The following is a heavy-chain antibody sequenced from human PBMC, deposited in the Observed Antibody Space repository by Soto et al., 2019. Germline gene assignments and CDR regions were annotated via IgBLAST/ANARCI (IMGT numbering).Heavy chain of an antibody. D-gene: IGHD4-17*01. CDR3: AKDRTPPGLGYGDYFDY. CDR2: IRWNSGRI. J-gene: IGHJ4*02. CDR1: GFTFDDYA. Sequence: GGSMRPSCAASGFTFDDYAIHWVRQAPGKGLEWGSGIRWNSGRIGYAVSVKGRSSISRDNGTHSPYLQMNRPLAKDTSFYDCAKDRTPPGLGYGDYFDYWGQGALVTVSS. V-gene: IGHV3-9*01.